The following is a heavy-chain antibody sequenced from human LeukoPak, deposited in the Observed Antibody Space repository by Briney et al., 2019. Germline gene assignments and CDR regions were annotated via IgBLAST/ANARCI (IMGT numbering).Heavy chain of an antibody. CDR1: GFTFSNFE. Sequence: GGSLRLSCAASGFTFSNFEMNWVRQAPGKGLEWVSYISWSGSTIYYADSVKGRFIISRDNAKNSVYLQMNSLRAEDTGVYYCARDLCSGGSCHGYYYYYMDVWGKGTTVTVSS. D-gene: IGHD2-15*01. V-gene: IGHV3-48*03. CDR3: ARDLCSGGSCHGYYYYYMDV. J-gene: IGHJ6*03. CDR2: ISWSGSTI.